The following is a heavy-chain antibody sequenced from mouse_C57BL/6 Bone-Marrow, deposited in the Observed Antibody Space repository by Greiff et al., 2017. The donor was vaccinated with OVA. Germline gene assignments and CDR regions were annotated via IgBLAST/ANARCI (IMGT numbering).Heavy chain of an antibody. D-gene: IGHD2-4*01. V-gene: IGHV5-9-1*02. CDR3: TREGYDYDFAWFAY. CDR1: GFTFNSYA. Sequence: VQLKESGEGLVKPGGSLKLSCAASGFTFNSYAMSWVRQTPEKGLEWVVYISSGGVYIYYADTVQGRFTISIDNAINTLYLPMSSLKSEDTAMYYCTREGYDYDFAWFAYWGQGTLVTVSA. CDR2: ISSGGVYI. J-gene: IGHJ3*01.